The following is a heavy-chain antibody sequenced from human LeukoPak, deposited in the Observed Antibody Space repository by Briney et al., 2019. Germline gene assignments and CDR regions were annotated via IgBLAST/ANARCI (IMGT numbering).Heavy chain of an antibody. Sequence: GGSLRLSCAASGFTFSGYVMSWVRQAPGKGLEWVSAISDNSVSTYYADSVKDRFTVSRDNSKNTLYLQMNSLRVEDTAVYFCAKASSSSRPYYFDYWGQGTLVTVSS. D-gene: IGHD6-6*01. CDR3: AKASSSSRPYYFDY. CDR1: GFTFSGYV. J-gene: IGHJ4*02. CDR2: ISDNSVST. V-gene: IGHV3-23*01.